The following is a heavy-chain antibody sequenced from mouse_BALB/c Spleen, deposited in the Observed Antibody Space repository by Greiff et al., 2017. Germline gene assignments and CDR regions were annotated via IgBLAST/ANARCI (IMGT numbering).Heavy chain of an antibody. CDR2: IYPGDGDT. D-gene: IGHD2-1*01. J-gene: IGHJ2*01. CDR1: GYTFTSYW. CDR3: ARDGNYRFDY. V-gene: IGHV1-87*01. Sequence: VQLQQSGAELARPGASVKLSCKASGYTFTSYWMQWVKQRPGQGLEWIGAIYPGDGDTRYTQKFKGKATLTADKSSSTAYMQLSSLASEDSAVYYCARDGNYRFDYWGQGTTLTVSS.